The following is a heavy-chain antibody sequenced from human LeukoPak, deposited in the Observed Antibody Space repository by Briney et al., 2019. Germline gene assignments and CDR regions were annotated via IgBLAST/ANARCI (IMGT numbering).Heavy chain of an antibody. CDR3: ARVPGIAAAGPS. J-gene: IGHJ4*02. CDR1: GYTFTSYA. Sequence: ASVKVSCKASGYTFTSYAMHWVRQAPGQRLEWMGWINAGNGNTKYSQKFQGRVTITRDTSASTAYMELSSLRSEDTAVYYCARVPGIAAAGPSWGQGTLVTVSS. D-gene: IGHD6-13*01. V-gene: IGHV1-3*01. CDR2: INAGNGNT.